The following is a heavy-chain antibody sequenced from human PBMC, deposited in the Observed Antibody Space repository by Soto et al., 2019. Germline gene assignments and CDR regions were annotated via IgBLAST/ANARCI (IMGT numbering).Heavy chain of an antibody. V-gene: IGHV3-15*01. D-gene: IGHD5-12*01. Sequence: LRLSCAASGFTFSNAWMSWVRQAPGKGLEWVGRIKSKTDGGTTDYAAPVKGRFTISRDDSKNKLYLQMNSLKTEDTAVYYCTTRWLHKRGYYSECWGKGNMVTVSA. J-gene: IGHJ4*02. CDR2: IKSKTDGGTT. CDR3: TTRWLHKRGYYSEC. CDR1: GFTFSNAW.